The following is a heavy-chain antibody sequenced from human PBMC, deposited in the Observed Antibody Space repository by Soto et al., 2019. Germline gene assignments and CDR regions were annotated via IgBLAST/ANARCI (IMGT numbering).Heavy chain of an antibody. CDR1: GGSISSYY. Sequence: PSETLSLTCTVSGGSISSYYWSWIRQPPGKGLEWIGYIYYSGSTNYNPSLKSRVTISVDTSKNQFSLKLSSVTAADTAVYYCARHLVEMATITFDPWGQGTLVTVSS. J-gene: IGHJ5*02. CDR2: IYYSGST. V-gene: IGHV4-59*08. D-gene: IGHD2-21*01. CDR3: ARHLVEMATITFDP.